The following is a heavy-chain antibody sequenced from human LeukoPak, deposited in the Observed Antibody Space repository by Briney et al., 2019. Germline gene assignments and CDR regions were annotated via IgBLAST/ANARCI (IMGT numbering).Heavy chain of an antibody. V-gene: IGHV3-30*18. CDR1: GFTFNNYG. CDR2: ISDDGRNK. J-gene: IGHJ4*02. D-gene: IGHD1-1*01. CDR3: AKDRETTASGTFDY. Sequence: GGSLRLSCAASGFTFNNYGMHYVRQAPGKGLEWVAVISDDGRNKKYADSVRGRFTISRDDSNNTLYLQMNSLIAEDTGVYYCAKDRETTASGTFDYWGQGTLVTVSS.